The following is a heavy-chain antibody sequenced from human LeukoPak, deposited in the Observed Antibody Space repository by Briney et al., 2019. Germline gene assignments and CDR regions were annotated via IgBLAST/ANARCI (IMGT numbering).Heavy chain of an antibody. Sequence: PGRSLRLSCAASGFTFSSYAMHWVRQAPGKGLEWVAVISYDGSNKYYADSVKGRFTISRDNSKNTLYLQMNSLRAEDTAVYYCARDESAVAGTSPYYFDYWGQGTLVTVSS. D-gene: IGHD6-19*01. J-gene: IGHJ4*02. CDR2: ISYDGSNK. CDR1: GFTFSSYA. CDR3: ARDESAVAGTSPYYFDY. V-gene: IGHV3-30-3*01.